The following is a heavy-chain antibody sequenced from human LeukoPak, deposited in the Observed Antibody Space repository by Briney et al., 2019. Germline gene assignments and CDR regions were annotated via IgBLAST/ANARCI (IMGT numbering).Heavy chain of an antibody. J-gene: IGHJ3*02. Sequence: KTSGTLSLTCTVSGASLTSSYWSWVRQPPGKRLEWIGFIYYNGNTNSNPSLKSRVTISADTSKNQFSLKLTSVTAADTAVYYCVRGTYDNSGYSNAFDIWGQGAMVTVSS. CDR3: VRGTYDNSGYSNAFDI. CDR1: GASLTSSY. V-gene: IGHV4-59*01. CDR2: IYYNGNT. D-gene: IGHD3-22*01.